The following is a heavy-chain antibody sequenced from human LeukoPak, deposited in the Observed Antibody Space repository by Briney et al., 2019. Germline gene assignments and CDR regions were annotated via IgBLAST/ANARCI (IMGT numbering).Heavy chain of an antibody. CDR3: ARGHGIAAAGTDAFDI. CDR2: MNPNSGNT. Sequence: GASVKVSCKASGYTFTSYDTNWVRQATGQGLEWMGWMNPNSGNTGYAQKFQGRVTMTRNTSISTAYMELSSLRSEDTAVYYCARGHGIAAAGTDAFDIWGQGTMVTVSS. J-gene: IGHJ3*02. D-gene: IGHD6-13*01. V-gene: IGHV1-8*01. CDR1: GYTFTSYD.